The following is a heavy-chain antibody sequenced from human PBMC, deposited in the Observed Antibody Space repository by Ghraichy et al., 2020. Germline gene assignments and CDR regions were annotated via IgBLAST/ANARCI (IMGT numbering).Heavy chain of an antibody. Sequence: GGSLRLSCAASGFIFSGSPMHWVRQASGKGLEWVGRIRSKANNYATGYAASVKGRFTISRDYSKNTAYLQMNSLKTEDTAMYYCTRRDCSGGSCYSASWGQGTLVTVSS. D-gene: IGHD2-15*01. CDR2: IRSKANNYAT. J-gene: IGHJ5*02. CDR3: TRRDCSGGSCYSAS. CDR1: GFIFSGSP. V-gene: IGHV3-73*01.